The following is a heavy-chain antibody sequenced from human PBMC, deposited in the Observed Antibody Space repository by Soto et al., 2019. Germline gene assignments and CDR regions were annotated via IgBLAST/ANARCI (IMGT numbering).Heavy chain of an antibody. D-gene: IGHD5-12*01. CDR2: IGGYKGET. J-gene: IGHJ4*02. V-gene: IGHV1-18*01. Sequence: QVQLVQSGAEVKKPGSSVKVSCKASGDSFNSYAISWVRQAPGQGLEWMGWIGGYKGETNYAQKVQDRVTMSRDTSTRTAYMELRRLRSDDTAVYFCVRGDSGYDGIYNDYWGQGTLVTVSS. CDR3: VRGDSGYDGIYNDY. CDR1: GDSFNSYA.